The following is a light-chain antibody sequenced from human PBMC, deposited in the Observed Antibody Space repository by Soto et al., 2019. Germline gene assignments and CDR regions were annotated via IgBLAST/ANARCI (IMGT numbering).Light chain of an antibody. V-gene: IGLV2-11*01. Sequence: QSVLTQPRSVSGSPGQSVTISCTGTSSDVGGYDFVSWYQQHPAKAPKLIIFDVTKRPPGVPDRFSGSKSGNTASLTISGLQAEDEADYYCCSFAGSYTLYVFGTGTKVTVL. CDR2: DVT. CDR3: CSFAGSYTLYV. CDR1: SSDVGGYDF. J-gene: IGLJ1*01.